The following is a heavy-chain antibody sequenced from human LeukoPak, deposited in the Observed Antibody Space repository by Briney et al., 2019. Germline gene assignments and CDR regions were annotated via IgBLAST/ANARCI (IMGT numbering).Heavy chain of an antibody. V-gene: IGHV4-34*01. D-gene: IGHD6-19*01. CDR3: ARTGKVRYSSGWFNY. Sequence: SETLSLTCAVYGGSFSGYYWSWIRQPPGKGLEWIGEINHSGSTNYNPSLKSRVTISVDTSKNQFSLKLSSVTAADTAVYYCARTGKVRYSSGWFNYWGQGTLVTVSS. J-gene: IGHJ4*02. CDR2: INHSGST. CDR1: GGSFSGYY.